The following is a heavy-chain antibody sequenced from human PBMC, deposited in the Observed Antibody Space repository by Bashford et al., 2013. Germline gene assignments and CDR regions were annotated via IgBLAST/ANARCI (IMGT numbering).Heavy chain of an antibody. CDR3: ARHRYDFWSGYFNPYSDY. D-gene: IGHD3-3*01. CDR2: ISSSGSTI. J-gene: IGHJ4*02. V-gene: IGHV3-48*04. Sequence: GSLRLSCAASGFTFSSYAMHWVRQAPGKGLEWVSYISSSGSTIYYADSVKGRFTISRDNAKNSLYLQMNSLRAEDTAVYYCARHRYDFWSGYFNPYSDYWGQGTLGHRLL. CDR1: GFTFSSYA.